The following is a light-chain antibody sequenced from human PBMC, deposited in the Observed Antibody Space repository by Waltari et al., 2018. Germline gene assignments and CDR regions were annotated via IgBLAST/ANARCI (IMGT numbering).Light chain of an antibody. CDR3: QQRSNWPIT. V-gene: IGKV3-11*01. J-gene: IGKJ5*01. Sequence: EIVLTQSPATLPLSPGERATLSCRASQSVGTYLCWYQHTPGKTPGLVIYDASNRATGIPARLSGSGSGTDSTLTISSLEPEDFAVYYCQQRSNWPITFGQGKRLEMK. CDR1: QSVGTY. CDR2: DAS.